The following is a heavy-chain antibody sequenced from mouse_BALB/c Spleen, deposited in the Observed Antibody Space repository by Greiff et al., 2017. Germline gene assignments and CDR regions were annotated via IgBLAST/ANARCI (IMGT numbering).Heavy chain of an antibody. CDR1: GYTFTDYE. D-gene: IGHD2-3*01. CDR2: IDPETGGT. Sequence: QVHVKQSGAELVRPGASVTLSCKASGYTFTDYEMHWVKQTPVHGLEWIGAIDPETGGTAYNQKFKGKATLTADKSSSTAYMELRSLTSEDSAVYYCTRRSDGYYAGYYAMDYWGQGTSVTVSS. V-gene: IGHV1-15*01. CDR3: TRRSDGYYAGYYAMDY. J-gene: IGHJ4*01.